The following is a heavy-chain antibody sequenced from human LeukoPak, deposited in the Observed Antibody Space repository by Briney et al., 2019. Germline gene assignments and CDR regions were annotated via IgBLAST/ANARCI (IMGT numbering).Heavy chain of an antibody. CDR1: GGSFTSYY. Sequence: SETLSLTCGVYGGSFTSYYWNWIRQPPGKGLEWIGEINHSRNTNYNPSLKSRVTLSADTSKNQFSLTLNSVTAADTAVYYCARRRLGYYFDYWGQGTLVTVSS. CDR2: INHSRNT. J-gene: IGHJ4*02. CDR3: ARRRLGYYFDY. D-gene: IGHD5-24*01. V-gene: IGHV4-34*01.